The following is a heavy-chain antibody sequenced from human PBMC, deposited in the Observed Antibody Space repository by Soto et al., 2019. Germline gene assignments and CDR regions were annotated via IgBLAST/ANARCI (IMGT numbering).Heavy chain of an antibody. V-gene: IGHV4-61*03. Sequence: SETLSLTCAVSGDSISRGYHCAWIRELPGKGLQWSGYIHYSGSTNYNPSLQSRVTISVDTSKNHFSLELTSVTAADTAVYYCARACEHLYFEYWGQGAMVTVSS. J-gene: IGHJ4*02. CDR1: GDSISRGYH. CDR3: ARACEHLYFEY. CDR2: IHYSGST.